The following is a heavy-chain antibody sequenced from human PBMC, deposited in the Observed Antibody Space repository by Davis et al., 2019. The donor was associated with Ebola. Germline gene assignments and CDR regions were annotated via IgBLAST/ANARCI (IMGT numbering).Heavy chain of an antibody. Sequence: GESLKISCAASGFTFSDYYVTWIRQAPGKGLEWVADISTYSTNINYADSVKGRFTISRDNAKNSLYLQMNSLRADDTAVYYCAREGKYRDESRTFDYWGQGTLVTVSS. V-gene: IGHV3-11*06. CDR3: AREGKYRDESRTFDY. D-gene: IGHD2-2*01. CDR2: ISTYSTNI. CDR1: GFTFSDYY. J-gene: IGHJ4*02.